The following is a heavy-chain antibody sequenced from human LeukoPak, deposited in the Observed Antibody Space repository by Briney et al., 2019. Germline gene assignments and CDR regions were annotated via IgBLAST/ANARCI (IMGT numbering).Heavy chain of an antibody. CDR2: IYYSGNT. D-gene: IGHD3-3*01. Sequence: PSETLSLTCTVSSGSITNYYWSWIRQPPGKELEWIGYIYYSGNTNYDPSLQSRVTISVDTSKNQFSLKLSSVTAADTAVYYCARGSYYDFWSGYYTKGYFDYWGQGTLVTVSS. CDR3: ARGSYYDFWSGYYTKGYFDY. V-gene: IGHV4-59*12. J-gene: IGHJ4*02. CDR1: SGSITNYY.